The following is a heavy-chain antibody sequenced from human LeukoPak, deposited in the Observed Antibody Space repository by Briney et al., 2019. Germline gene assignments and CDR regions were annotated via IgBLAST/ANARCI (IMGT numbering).Heavy chain of an antibody. CDR2: ISSSGSTI. CDR3: ARAGNYYGRHTNWFDP. Sequence: GGSLRLSCAASGFTFSSYEMNWVRQAPGKGLEWVSYISSSGSTIYYADSVKGRFTISRDNAKNSLYLQMNSLRAEDTAVYYCARAGNYYGRHTNWFDPWGQGTLVTVPS. V-gene: IGHV3-48*03. D-gene: IGHD3-10*01. CDR1: GFTFSSYE. J-gene: IGHJ5*02.